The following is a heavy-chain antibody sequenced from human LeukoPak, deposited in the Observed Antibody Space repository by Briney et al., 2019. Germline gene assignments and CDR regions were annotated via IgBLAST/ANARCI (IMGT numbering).Heavy chain of an antibody. CDR1: GFTFSSYA. V-gene: IGHV3-30*04. CDR3: ARDLVVIDPGNDH. J-gene: IGHJ4*02. D-gene: IGHD3-22*01. Sequence: GGSLRLSCAASGFTFSSYAMHWVRQAPGKGLEWVAVISYDGSNKHYADSVKGRFTISRDNSKNTLYLQTNSLRAEDTAVYYCARDLVVIDPGNDHWGQGTLVTVSS. CDR2: ISYDGSNK.